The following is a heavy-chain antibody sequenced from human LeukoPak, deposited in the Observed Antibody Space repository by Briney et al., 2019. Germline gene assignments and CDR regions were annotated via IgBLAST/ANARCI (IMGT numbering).Heavy chain of an antibody. CDR3: ARASGSYRGHYYFDY. Sequence: PGTSLRLSCAASGITFNSYTMNWVRQAPGKGLEWVSSISSSSSYIYYAASVKSRFTISRDNAKNSLYLQMNRLRAEDTAVYYCARASGSYRGHYYFDYWGQGTLVTVSS. CDR1: GITFNSYT. D-gene: IGHD1-26*01. J-gene: IGHJ4*02. CDR2: ISSSSSYI. V-gene: IGHV3-21*01.